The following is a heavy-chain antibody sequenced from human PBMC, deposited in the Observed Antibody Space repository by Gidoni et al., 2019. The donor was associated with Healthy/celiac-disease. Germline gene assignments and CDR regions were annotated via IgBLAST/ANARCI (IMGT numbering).Heavy chain of an antibody. CDR1: GGSISSHY. V-gene: IGHV4-59*11. CDR2: IYYSGST. D-gene: IGHD5-12*01. J-gene: IGHJ6*03. Sequence: QVQLQESGPGLVKPSETLSLTCPVSGGSISSHYWSWIRQPPGKGLEWIGYIYYSGSTNYNPSLKSRVTISVDTSKNQFSLKLSSVTAADTAVYYCARDRVVATVVSYYYYMDVWGKGTTVTVSS. CDR3: ARDRVVATVVSYYYYMDV.